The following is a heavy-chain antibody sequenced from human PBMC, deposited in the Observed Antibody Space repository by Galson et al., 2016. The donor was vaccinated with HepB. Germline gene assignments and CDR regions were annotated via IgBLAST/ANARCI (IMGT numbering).Heavy chain of an antibody. J-gene: IGHJ4*02. CDR2: INRRGST. CDR3: VRDSYGDYGGFGH. D-gene: IGHD4-17*01. CDR1: GVSISRSSYY. Sequence: ETLSLTCTVSGVSISRSSYYWSWIRQTPGKGLEWIGEINRRGSTNYNPSLISPVTISIDTSRNHFSLNLTSVTAADTAVYYCVRDSYGDYGGFGHWGQGTLVTVSS. V-gene: IGHV4-39*07.